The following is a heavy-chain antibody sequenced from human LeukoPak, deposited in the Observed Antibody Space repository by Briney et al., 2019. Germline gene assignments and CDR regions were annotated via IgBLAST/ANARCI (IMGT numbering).Heavy chain of an antibody. CDR2: ISSSSSSTI. CDR3: ARVAVGNAFDI. D-gene: IGHD2-15*01. V-gene: IGHV3-48*02. Sequence: GGSLRLSCAASGFTFSSYSMNWVRQAPGKGLEWVSYISSSSSSTIYYADSVKGRFTISRDNAKNSLYLQMNSLRDEDTAVYYCARVAVGNAFDIWGQGTMVTVSS. J-gene: IGHJ3*02. CDR1: GFTFSSYS.